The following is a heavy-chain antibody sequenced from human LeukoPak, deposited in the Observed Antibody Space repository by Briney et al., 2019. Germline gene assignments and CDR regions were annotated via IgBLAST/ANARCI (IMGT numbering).Heavy chain of an antibody. CDR2: SKDKDNGYST. V-gene: IGHV3-72*01. J-gene: IGHJ4*02. CDR1: GFTFSEHY. D-gene: IGHD2-15*01. CDR3: TREWSAGCLDS. Sequence: GGSLRLSCAASGFTFSEHYMDWVRQAPGKGLEWVARSKDKDNGYSTEYAASVKGRFTISRDASKNSLYLQLNSLKIEDTAVYYCTREWSAGCLDSWGQGTLVTVSS.